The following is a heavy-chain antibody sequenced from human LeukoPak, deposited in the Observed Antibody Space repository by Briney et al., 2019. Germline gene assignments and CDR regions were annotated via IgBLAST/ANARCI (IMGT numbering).Heavy chain of an antibody. Sequence: SETLSLTCTVSGYSISSGYYWCWIRPPPGKGLEWIGIIYHSGITYYNPSLKSRVTISVDTAKNQFSLKLSSVTAADTAVYYCARVSRDGYNRYLDYWGQGTLVTVSS. V-gene: IGHV4-38-2*02. J-gene: IGHJ4*02. CDR1: GYSISSGYY. CDR3: ARVSRDGYNRYLDY. CDR2: IYHSGIT. D-gene: IGHD5-24*01.